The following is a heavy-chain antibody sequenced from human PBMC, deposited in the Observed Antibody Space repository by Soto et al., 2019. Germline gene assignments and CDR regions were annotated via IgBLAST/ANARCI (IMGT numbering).Heavy chain of an antibody. V-gene: IGHV3-15*07. CDR3: TTGDFWSGYYHYYYGMDV. D-gene: IGHD3-3*01. CDR1: GFTFSNAW. CDR2: IKSKTDGGTT. J-gene: IGHJ6*02. Sequence: EVQLVESGGGLVKPGGSLRLSCAASGFTFSNAWMNWVRQAPGKGLEWVGRIKSKTDGGTTDYAAPVKGRFTISRDDSKNTLYLQMNSLKTEDTAVYYCTTGDFWSGYYHYYYGMDVWGQGTTVTVSS.